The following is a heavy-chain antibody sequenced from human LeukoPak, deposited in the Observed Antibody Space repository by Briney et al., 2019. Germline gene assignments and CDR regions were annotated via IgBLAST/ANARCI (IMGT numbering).Heavy chain of an antibody. CDR2: ISAYNVNT. CDR1: AYTFTSYV. CDR3: AREYRSGWYRYFDY. V-gene: IGHV1-18*04. D-gene: IGHD6-19*01. Sequence: GASVKVSFKASAYTFTSYVISWVRQAPAQGLEWMGWISAYNVNTNYAQNLQGRVTITTDTSTSTAYMELRSLRSDDTAVYYCAREYRSGWYRYFDYWGQGTLVTVSS. J-gene: IGHJ4*02.